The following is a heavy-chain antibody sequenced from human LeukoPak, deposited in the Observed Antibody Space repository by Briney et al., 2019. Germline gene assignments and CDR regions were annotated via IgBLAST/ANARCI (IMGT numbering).Heavy chain of an antibody. V-gene: IGHV3-30*18. Sequence: GGSLRLSCAASGFNFGSYGMHWVRQPPGKGLEWVAVISYDGSHEYYADSVKGRFTISRDSSRNTLYLQMDSLRPEDTAMYYCSKSAVAGTHYYYYDMDVWGQGTTDTVSS. CDR2: ISYDGSHE. D-gene: IGHD6-19*01. CDR3: SKSAVAGTHYYYYDMDV. CDR1: GFNFGSYG. J-gene: IGHJ6*02.